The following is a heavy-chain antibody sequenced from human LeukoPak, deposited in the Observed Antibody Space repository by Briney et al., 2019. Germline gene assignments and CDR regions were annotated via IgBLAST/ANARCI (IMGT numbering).Heavy chain of an antibody. D-gene: IGHD4-23*01. CDR1: GFTVSSTY. V-gene: IGHV3-66*01. CDR2: IYSGGST. CDR3: ARDYGGNIRGYFDY. J-gene: IGHJ4*02. Sequence: GGSLRLSCAASGFTVSSTYMSWVRQAPGKGLEWVSVIYSGGSTYYADSVKGRVTISRDNAKNTLYLQMNSLRVEDTAVYYCARDYGGNIRGYFDYWGQGTLVTVSS.